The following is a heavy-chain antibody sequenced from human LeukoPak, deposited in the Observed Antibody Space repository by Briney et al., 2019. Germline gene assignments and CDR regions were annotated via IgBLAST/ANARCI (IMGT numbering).Heavy chain of an antibody. D-gene: IGHD5-12*01. CDR2: ISSSSSYI. CDR3: ARGGSYSGYDLRFDY. CDR1: GFTFSSYS. V-gene: IGHV3-21*01. J-gene: IGHJ4*02. Sequence: GGFLRPSGAAFGFTFSSYSMNWVRQAPGKGLEWVSSISSSSSYIYYAHSVKGRFTISRDNAKNSLYLQMNSLRAEDTAVYYCARGGSYSGYDLRFDYWGQGTLVTVSS.